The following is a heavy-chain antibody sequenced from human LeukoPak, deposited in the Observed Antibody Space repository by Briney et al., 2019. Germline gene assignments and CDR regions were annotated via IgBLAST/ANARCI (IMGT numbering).Heavy chain of an antibody. CDR1: GFTFSNYW. D-gene: IGHD6-19*01. J-gene: IGHJ6*02. Sequence: GGSLRLSCAASGFTFSNYWMGWARQPPGKGLEWVALISYDGTDKYHVDSVKGRFTISRDNSNNTLYLQMNSLRPDDTAVYYCAKAGYSSGWTRYYGMDVWGQGTTVAVSS. CDR2: ISYDGTDK. CDR3: AKAGYSSGWTRYYGMDV. V-gene: IGHV3-30*18.